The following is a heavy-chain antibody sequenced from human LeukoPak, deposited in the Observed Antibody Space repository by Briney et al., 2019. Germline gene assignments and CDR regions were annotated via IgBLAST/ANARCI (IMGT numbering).Heavy chain of an antibody. J-gene: IGHJ6*03. D-gene: IGHD3-10*01. Sequence: SVKVSCKASGYIFTGYYMHWVRQAPGQGLEWMGGIIPKFGTANYAQKFQGRVTITADESTSTAYMELSSLRSEDTAVYHCARASYGSGTYAVEYYYMDVWGKGTTVTISS. CDR2: IIPKFGTA. CDR1: GYIFTGYY. V-gene: IGHV1-69*13. CDR3: ARASYGSGTYAVEYYYMDV.